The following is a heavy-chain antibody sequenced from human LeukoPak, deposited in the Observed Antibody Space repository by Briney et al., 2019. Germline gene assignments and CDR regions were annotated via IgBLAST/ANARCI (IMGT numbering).Heavy chain of an antibody. Sequence: ASVKVSCKASGYTFTSYGISWVRQAPGQGLEWMGWISAYNGNTNYAQKLQGRVTMTTDTSTSTAYMELRSLRSDDMAVYYCSRALSELRFLEWLSHDNWFDPWGQGTLVTVSS. V-gene: IGHV1-18*03. D-gene: IGHD3-3*01. CDR3: SRALSELRFLEWLSHDNWFDP. CDR2: ISAYNGNT. J-gene: IGHJ5*02. CDR1: GYTFTSYG.